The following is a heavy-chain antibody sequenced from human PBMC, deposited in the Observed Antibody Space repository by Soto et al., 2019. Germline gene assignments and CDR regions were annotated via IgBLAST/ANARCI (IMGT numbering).Heavy chain of an antibody. J-gene: IGHJ4*02. Sequence: PSVKVSCTASGGTFSSYTISWVRQAPGQGLEWMGRIIPILGIANYAQKFQGRVTITADKSTSTAYMELSSLRSEDTAVYYCARDEAVAGPVGDYWGQGTLVTVSS. V-gene: IGHV1-69*04. CDR3: ARDEAVAGPVGDY. CDR2: IIPILGIA. D-gene: IGHD6-19*01. CDR1: GGTFSSYT.